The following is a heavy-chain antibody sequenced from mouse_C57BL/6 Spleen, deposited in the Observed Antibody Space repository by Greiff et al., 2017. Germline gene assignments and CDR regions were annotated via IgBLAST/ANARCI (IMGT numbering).Heavy chain of an antibody. D-gene: IGHD2-4*01. Sequence: QVQLKQSGAELAKPGASVKLSCKASGYTFTSYWMHWVKQRPGQGLEWIGYINPSSGYTKYNQKFKDKATLTADKSSSTAYMQLSSLTYEDSAVYYCARSLYYDYEGFDYWGQGTTLTVSS. V-gene: IGHV1-7*01. J-gene: IGHJ2*01. CDR1: GYTFTSYW. CDR2: INPSSGYT. CDR3: ARSLYYDYEGFDY.